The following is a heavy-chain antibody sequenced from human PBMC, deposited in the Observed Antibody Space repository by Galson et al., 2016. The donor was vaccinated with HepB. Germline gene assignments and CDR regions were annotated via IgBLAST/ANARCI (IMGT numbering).Heavy chain of an antibody. V-gene: IGHV3-30*04. D-gene: IGHD6-19*01. Sequence: SLRLSCAASGFTFRSHALHWVHPAPGQGLEWVGVISYDGSIEYYADSVKGRFTISRDNSKNTLYLQMNSLRAEDTAVYYCARGQGRSGWYEDYFDFWGQGTLVTVSS. CDR3: ARGQGRSGWYEDYFDF. CDR1: GFTFRSHA. CDR2: ISYDGSIE. J-gene: IGHJ4*02.